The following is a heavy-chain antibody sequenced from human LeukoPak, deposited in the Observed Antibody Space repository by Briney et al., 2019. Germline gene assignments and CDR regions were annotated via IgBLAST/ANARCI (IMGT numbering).Heavy chain of an antibody. J-gene: IGHJ3*02. V-gene: IGHV5-51*04. CDR1: GYSFTSYW. CDR3: ARCLRYSSGYYPFDAFDI. Sequence: GESLKISCKGSGYSFTSYWIGWVRQMPGKGLEWMGIIYPGDSDTRYSPSFQGQVTISTDKPISTAYLQWSSLKASDTAMYYCARCLRYSSGYYPFDAFDIWGQGTMVTVSS. CDR2: IYPGDSDT. D-gene: IGHD3-22*01.